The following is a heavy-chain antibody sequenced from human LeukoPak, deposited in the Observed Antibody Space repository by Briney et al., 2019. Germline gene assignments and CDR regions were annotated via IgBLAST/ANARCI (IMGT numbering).Heavy chain of an antibody. CDR3: ARDGLYSYGYSYFDY. Sequence: SETLSLTCTVSGVSTTSYHWSWIRQPAGKGLEWIGRIHASGTSNYNPSLKSRVTMSVDTSKNQFSLKLTSVTAADTAVYYCARDGLYSYGYSYFDYWGQGTLVTVSS. J-gene: IGHJ4*02. CDR2: IHASGTS. V-gene: IGHV4-4*07. CDR1: GVSTTSYH. D-gene: IGHD5-18*01.